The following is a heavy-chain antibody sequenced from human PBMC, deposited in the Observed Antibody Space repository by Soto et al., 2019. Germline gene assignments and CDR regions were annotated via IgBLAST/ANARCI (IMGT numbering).Heavy chain of an antibody. V-gene: IGHV3-73*01. CDR3: TRHDPSGHSDY. CDR1: GFTFSDFT. J-gene: IGHJ4*02. Sequence: PGESLKISCAASGFTFSDFTIHWVRQASGKGLEWVGRTRNRGHGYATEYAAPVKGRFTISRDNSKNTAYLQMNSLKTDDTAVYYCTRHDPSGHSDYWGQGTLVTVSS. CDR2: TRNRGHGYAT.